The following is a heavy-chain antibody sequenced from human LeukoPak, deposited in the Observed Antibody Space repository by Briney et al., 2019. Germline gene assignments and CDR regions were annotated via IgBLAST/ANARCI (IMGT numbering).Heavy chain of an antibody. Sequence: GGSLRLSCAASGFTFSSYAMSWVRQAPGKGLEWVSAISGSGGSTYYADSVKGRFTISRDNSKNTLYLQMNGLRAEDTAVYYCAKGGELLRAFDYWGQGTLVTVSS. CDR1: GFTFSSYA. V-gene: IGHV3-23*01. CDR3: AKGGELLRAFDY. J-gene: IGHJ4*02. D-gene: IGHD1-26*01. CDR2: ISGSGGST.